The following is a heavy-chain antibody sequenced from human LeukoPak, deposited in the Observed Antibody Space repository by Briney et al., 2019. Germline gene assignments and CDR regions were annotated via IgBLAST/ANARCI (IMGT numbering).Heavy chain of an antibody. CDR1: GGSISSSSYY. Sequence: SETLSLTCTVSGGSISSSSYYWGWIRQPPGKGLEWIGSIYYSGSTYYNPSLKSRVTISVDTPKNQFSLKLSSVTAADTAVYYCARVPPRFGSHYYYYYYYMDVWGKGTTVTVSS. CDR2: IYYSGST. J-gene: IGHJ6*03. CDR3: ARVPPRFGSHYYYYYYYMDV. V-gene: IGHV4-39*07. D-gene: IGHD3-16*01.